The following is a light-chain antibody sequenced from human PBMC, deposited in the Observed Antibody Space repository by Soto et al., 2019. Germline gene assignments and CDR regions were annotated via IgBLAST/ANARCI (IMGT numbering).Light chain of an antibody. CDR2: DVS. V-gene: IGLV2-14*01. Sequence: QSVLTQPASVSGSPGQSITISCTGTSSDVGGYNYVSWYQQHPGKAPKLMIYDVSNRPSGVSNRFSGSKSGNTASLTISGLQAEDEADYYCSSYTISSTLVLFGGGTKVTVL. CDR3: SSYTISSTLVL. J-gene: IGLJ2*01. CDR1: SSDVGGYNY.